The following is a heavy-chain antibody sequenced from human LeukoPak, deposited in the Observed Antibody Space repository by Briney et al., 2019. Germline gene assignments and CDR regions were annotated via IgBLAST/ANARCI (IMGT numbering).Heavy chain of an antibody. Sequence: PGGSLRLSCAASGFTFSSYSMNWVRQAPGKGLEWVSSISSSSSYIYYADSVKGRFTISRDNAKNSLYLQMNSLRAEDTAVYYCARVIGAGSGELLDRAAPYYYYGMDVWGQGTTVTVSS. CDR3: ARVIGAGSGELLDRAAPYYYYGMDV. J-gene: IGHJ6*02. D-gene: IGHD3-10*01. CDR1: GFTFSSYS. V-gene: IGHV3-21*01. CDR2: ISSSSSYI.